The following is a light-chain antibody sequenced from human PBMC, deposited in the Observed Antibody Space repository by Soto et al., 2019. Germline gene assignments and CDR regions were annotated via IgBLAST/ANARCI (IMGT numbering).Light chain of an antibody. V-gene: IGLV2-14*01. CDR1: SSDVGAYNY. J-gene: IGLJ1*01. CDR3: GTWDTSLSVFYV. CDR2: EVT. Sequence: QSALTQPASVSGSPGQSITISCTGTSSDVGAYNYVSWYQQYPGKAPKLMIYEVTNRPSGVSNRFSGSKSGNTASLTISGLQPEDEADYYCGTWDTSLSVFYVFGTGTKVTVL.